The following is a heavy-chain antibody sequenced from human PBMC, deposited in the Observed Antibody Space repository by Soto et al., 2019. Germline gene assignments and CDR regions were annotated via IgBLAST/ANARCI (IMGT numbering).Heavy chain of an antibody. CDR1: GFTFGSYG. V-gene: IGHV3-33*01. J-gene: IGHJ4*02. CDR2: IWFDGSNK. D-gene: IGHD2-15*01. CDR3: AREEGVVARAFDF. Sequence: QVQLVESGGGVVQPGRSLRLSCTTSGFTFGSYGMHWVRQAPGKGLEWMAIIWFDGSNKYYTDSVKGRFTISRDNSKNTLCLHMNSLRVEDTAVYYCAREEGVVARAFDFWGQGTLVTVSS.